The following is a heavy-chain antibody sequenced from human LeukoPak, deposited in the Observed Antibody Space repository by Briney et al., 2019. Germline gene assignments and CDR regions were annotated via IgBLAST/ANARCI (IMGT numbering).Heavy chain of an antibody. Sequence: PGGSLRLSCAASGFTVSNSDIHWVRRSTGGGLEWVSTIGVAGDTYYSASVKGRFTISRDNARNSLFLQMFSLKAEDTAVYYCARGPTHLYYGMDVWGPGTTVTVS. J-gene: IGHJ6*02. CDR1: GFTVSNSD. CDR3: ARGPTHLYYGMDV. V-gene: IGHV3-13*01. CDR2: IGVAGDT. D-gene: IGHD1-1*01.